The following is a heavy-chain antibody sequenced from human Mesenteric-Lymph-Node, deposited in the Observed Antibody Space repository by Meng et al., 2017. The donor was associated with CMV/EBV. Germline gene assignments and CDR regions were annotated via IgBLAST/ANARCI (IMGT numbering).Heavy chain of an antibody. D-gene: IGHD6-13*01. CDR2: IYYSGTT. J-gene: IGHJ4*02. V-gene: IGHV4-39*02. CDR1: GGSISSSSYY. CDR3: ARDNSSSSWHPYHHYSFDY. Sequence: SETLSLTCTVSGGSISSSSYYWGWIRQPPGKGLEWIGSIYYSGTTYYNPSLKSRVTISVDTSKNQFSLKLSSVTAADTAVYYCARDNSSSSWHPYHHYSFDYWGQGTLVTVSS.